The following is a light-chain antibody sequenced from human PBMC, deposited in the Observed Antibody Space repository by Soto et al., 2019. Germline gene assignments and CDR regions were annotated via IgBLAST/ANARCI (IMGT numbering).Light chain of an antibody. CDR1: SSNLGAAFA. Sequence: QSVLTQPPSMSGAPGQRITISCTGTSSNLGAAFAVQWYQQLPGAAPKLLIYDNNNRPSGVPDRFSGSKSGTSAFLAITGLQADDEAHYYCQSYDISLSGHVVFGGGTKLTVL. V-gene: IGLV1-40*01. J-gene: IGLJ2*01. CDR3: QSYDISLSGHVV. CDR2: DNN.